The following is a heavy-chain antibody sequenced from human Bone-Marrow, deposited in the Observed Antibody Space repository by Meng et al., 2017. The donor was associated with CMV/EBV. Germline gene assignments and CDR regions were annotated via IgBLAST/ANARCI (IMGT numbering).Heavy chain of an antibody. Sequence: ASVKVSCKASRYTFTGDYIQWVRQAPGQGLEWMGWINANSGNTNYAQKFQGRLTMTRDTSISAAYMELSWLTSDDSAMYFCAWGEDYYDSSGYIDHWGQGTLVTVSS. D-gene: IGHD3-22*01. CDR2: INANSGNT. CDR1: RYTFTGDY. J-gene: IGHJ4*02. V-gene: IGHV1-2*02. CDR3: AWGEDYYDSSGYIDH.